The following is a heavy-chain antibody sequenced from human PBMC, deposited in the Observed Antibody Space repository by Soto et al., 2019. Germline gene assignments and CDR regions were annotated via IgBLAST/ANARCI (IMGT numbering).Heavy chain of an antibody. CDR2: ISYRGIT. Sequence: QVQLQESGPGLVKPSQTLSLTCTVSGGSFSSGAYHWSWVRQHPGQGLEWIASISYRGITYSNPSLKSRLFMSVDTSKNQFSLNLTSVTAADTAVYHCARMSATGTRWFAPSGQGTLVTVSS. J-gene: IGHJ5*02. D-gene: IGHD6-13*01. CDR1: GGSFSSGAYH. V-gene: IGHV4-31*03. CDR3: ARMSATGTRWFAP.